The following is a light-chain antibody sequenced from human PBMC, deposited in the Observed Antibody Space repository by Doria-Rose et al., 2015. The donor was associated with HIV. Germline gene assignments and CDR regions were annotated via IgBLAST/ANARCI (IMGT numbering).Light chain of an antibody. V-gene: IGKV1-8*01. CDR2: AAS. Sequence: AIRMTQSPSSLSASTGDRVTITCRASQDISNYLAWYQQKPGKAPKLLIYAASTLQSGVPSRLSGSGSGTDFTLTISYLQSEDFATYYCQQYHSYPPTFGQGTKVEVK. CDR3: QQYHSYPPT. CDR1: QDISNY. J-gene: IGKJ1*01.